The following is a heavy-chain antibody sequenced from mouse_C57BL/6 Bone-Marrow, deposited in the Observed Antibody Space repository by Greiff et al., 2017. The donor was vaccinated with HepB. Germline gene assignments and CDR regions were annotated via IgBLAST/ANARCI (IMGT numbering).Heavy chain of an antibody. V-gene: IGHV1-59*01. CDR3: ARWDDGYYVFDY. J-gene: IGHJ2*01. CDR2: IDPSDSYT. D-gene: IGHD2-3*01. CDR1: GYTFTSYW. Sequence: VQLQQPGAELVRPGTSVKLSCKASGYTFTSYWMHWVKQRPGQGLEWIGVIDPSDSYTNYNQKFKGKATLTVDTSSSTAYMQLSSLTSEDSAVYYCARWDDGYYVFDYWGQGTTLTVSS.